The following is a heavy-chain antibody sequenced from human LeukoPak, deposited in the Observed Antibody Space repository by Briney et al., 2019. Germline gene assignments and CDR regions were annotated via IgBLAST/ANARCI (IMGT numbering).Heavy chain of an antibody. V-gene: IGHV4-59*06. J-gene: IGHJ4*02. CDR1: GGSISSYY. Sequence: SETLSLTCTVSGGSISSYYWSWIRQPPGKGLEWIGYIYYSGSTYYNPSLKSRVTISVDTSKNQFSLKLNSVTAADTAVYYCARVYRPDFYYFDYWGQGTLVTVSS. CDR3: ARVYRPDFYYFDY. CDR2: IYYSGST.